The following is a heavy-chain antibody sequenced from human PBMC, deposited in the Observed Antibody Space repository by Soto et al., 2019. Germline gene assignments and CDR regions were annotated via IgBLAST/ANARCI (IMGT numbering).Heavy chain of an antibody. J-gene: IGHJ4*02. D-gene: IGHD6-6*01. CDR2: LYSSGST. Sequence: SETLSLTCPFSGCSISSSTYYWGWIRQPPGKGLEWIGSLYSSGSTYYNPSLKSRVAISVDTSKNQLSLNLTSVTAADTAVYYCARQTIAARPGPYWGQGTLVTVSS. CDR1: GCSISSSTYY. V-gene: IGHV4-39*01. CDR3: ARQTIAARPGPY.